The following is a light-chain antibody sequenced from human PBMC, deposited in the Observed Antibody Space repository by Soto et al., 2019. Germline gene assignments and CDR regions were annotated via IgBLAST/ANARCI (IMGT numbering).Light chain of an antibody. CDR3: QQSYRFPYT. V-gene: IGKV1-39*01. Sequence: DIQMTQSPSSLSASVGDRVTITCRASQTTDTYVNWYQQKLGKAPNLLIYAASNLQSGVPSRFSGSGSGTDFTLTISRLQPEDFATYYCQQSYRFPYTFGQGTKLEI. CDR1: QTTDTY. J-gene: IGKJ2*01. CDR2: AAS.